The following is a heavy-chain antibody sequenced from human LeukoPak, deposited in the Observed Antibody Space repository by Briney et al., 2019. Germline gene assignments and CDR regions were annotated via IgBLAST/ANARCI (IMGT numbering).Heavy chain of an antibody. CDR3: ARVSRATGAFDY. CDR1: GYSISSGYY. V-gene: IGHV4-38-2*02. CDR2: IYHSGST. J-gene: IGHJ4*02. Sequence: SETLSLTCTVSGYSISSGYYWGWIRQPPGKGLEWIGSIYHSGSTYYNPSLKSRVTISVDTSRNQFSLKLSSVTAADTAVYYCARVSRATGAFDYWGQGTLVTVSS. D-gene: IGHD1-1*01.